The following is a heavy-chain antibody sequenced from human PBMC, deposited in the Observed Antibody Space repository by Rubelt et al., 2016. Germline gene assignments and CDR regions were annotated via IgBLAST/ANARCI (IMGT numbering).Heavy chain of an antibody. CDR2: IWYDGSDK. V-gene: IGHV3-33*01. Sequence: GRSLRLSCAPSGFLFSNYAMHWVRQAPGKGLEWVAIIWYDGSDKYYSDSVKGRFTISRDNSKNTMYLQMNSLRADDKAVYYCARDWGAPRVEIHYGMDVWGQGTTVTVSS. J-gene: IGHJ6*02. CDR3: ARDWGAPRVEIHYGMDV. CDR1: GFLFSNYA. D-gene: IGHD5-24*01.